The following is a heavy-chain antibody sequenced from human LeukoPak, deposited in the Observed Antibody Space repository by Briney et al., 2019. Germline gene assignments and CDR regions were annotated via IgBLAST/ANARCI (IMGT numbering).Heavy chain of an antibody. Sequence: SETLSLTCAVYGGSFSGYYWTWIRQPPGKGLEWIGEINHSGSTNYNPSLKSRVTISVDTSKNQFSLKLSSVTAADTAVYYCAREKIVVVPAAIRSFDYWGQGTLVTVSS. V-gene: IGHV4-34*01. CDR2: INHSGST. CDR1: GGSFSGYY. D-gene: IGHD2-2*01. J-gene: IGHJ4*02. CDR3: AREKIVVVPAAIRSFDY.